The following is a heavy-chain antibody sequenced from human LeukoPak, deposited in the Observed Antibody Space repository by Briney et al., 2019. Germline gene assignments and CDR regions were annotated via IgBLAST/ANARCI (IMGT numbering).Heavy chain of an antibody. CDR1: GGSISSGGYS. CDR2: IYYSGST. D-gene: IGHD3-22*01. J-gene: IGHJ4*02. V-gene: IGHV4-30-2*05. Sequence: PSETLSLTCAVSGGSISSGGYSWSWIRQPPGKGLEWIGYIYYSGSTYYNPSLKSRVTISVDTSKNQFSLKLSSVTAADTAVYYCAGYDSSGYYVDYWGQGTLVTVSS. CDR3: AGYDSSGYYVDY.